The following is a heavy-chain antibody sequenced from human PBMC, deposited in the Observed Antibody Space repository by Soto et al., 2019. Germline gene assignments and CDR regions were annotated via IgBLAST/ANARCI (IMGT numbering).Heavy chain of an antibody. Sequence: PSETLSLTCTFSGGSISSGGYYWSWIRQHPGKGLEWIGYIYYSGSTYYNPSLKSRVTISVDTSKNQFSLKLSSVTAADTAVYYCARGILELRDNYYYGMDVWGQGTTVTVSS. D-gene: IGHD1-7*01. V-gene: IGHV4-31*03. CDR3: ARGILELRDNYYYGMDV. CDR2: IYYSGST. J-gene: IGHJ6*02. CDR1: GGSISSGGYY.